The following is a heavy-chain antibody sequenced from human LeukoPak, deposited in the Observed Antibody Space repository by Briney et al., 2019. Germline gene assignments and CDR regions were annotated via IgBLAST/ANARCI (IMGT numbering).Heavy chain of an antibody. D-gene: IGHD4-17*01. V-gene: IGHV3-23*01. J-gene: IGHJ4*02. Sequence: GGSLRLSCAASGFTFSSYAMTWVPQAPGKGLEWVSGISGSGGSTYYTDSVKGQFTISRDNSKNTLYLQMNSLRAEDTAVYYCAKDLKTTVTNFDYWGQGTLVTVSS. CDR1: GFTFSSYA. CDR2: ISGSGGST. CDR3: AKDLKTTVTNFDY.